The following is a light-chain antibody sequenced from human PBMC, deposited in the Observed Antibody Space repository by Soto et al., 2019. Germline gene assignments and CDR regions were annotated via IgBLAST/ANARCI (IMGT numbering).Light chain of an antibody. V-gene: IGKV1-5*03. CDR2: KAS. Sequence: DIQMTQSPSTLSASVGDRVTLSCRASQSISMWLAWYQQKPGMAPKLLIYKASRLENGVPARFSGSGYGTEFTLTISTLQPDDFARYYCQQYKTYPETFGQGTKVEIK. CDR3: QQYKTYPET. J-gene: IGKJ1*01. CDR1: QSISMW.